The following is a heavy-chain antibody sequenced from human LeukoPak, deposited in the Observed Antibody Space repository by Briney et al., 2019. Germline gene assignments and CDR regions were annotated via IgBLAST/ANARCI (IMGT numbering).Heavy chain of an antibody. CDR1: GFTFSSYW. Sequence: GGSLRLSCAASGFTFSSYWMHWVRQAPGKGLVWVSRINSDGSSTIYADSVKGRFTFSRDNAKNTLYLQMNSLRAEDTAVYYYARDGGDRRLGAFDIWGQGTMVTVSS. D-gene: IGHD3-16*01. CDR3: ARDGGDRRLGAFDI. V-gene: IGHV3-74*01. J-gene: IGHJ3*02. CDR2: INSDGSST.